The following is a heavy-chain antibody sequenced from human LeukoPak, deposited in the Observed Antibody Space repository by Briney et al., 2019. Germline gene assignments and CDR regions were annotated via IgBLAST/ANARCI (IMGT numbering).Heavy chain of an antibody. D-gene: IGHD4-17*01. J-gene: IGHJ2*01. CDR2: IYYRGST. CDR1: GGSISTYY. Sequence: PSETLSLTCTVSGGSISTYYWSWIRQPPGKGLQWIGYIYYRGSTNYNPSLKSRVTISVDTSKNQFSLQLSSVTAADTAVYYCARGGYTTGGYRYLDLWGRGTLVTVSS. V-gene: IGHV4-59*01. CDR3: ARGGYTTGGYRYLDL.